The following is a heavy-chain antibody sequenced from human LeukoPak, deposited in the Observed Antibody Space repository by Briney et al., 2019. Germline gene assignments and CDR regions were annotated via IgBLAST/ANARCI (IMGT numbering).Heavy chain of an antibody. CDR1: GDSISYFY. Sequence: SETLSLTCSVSGDSISYFYWSWIRQAAGKGLEWIGRISGSGSTDYNASLKSRVTMSVDKSKNQFSLKLSSVTAADTAVYYCARDVRDYYDTRGFDYWGQGTLVTVSS. J-gene: IGHJ4*02. D-gene: IGHD3-22*01. CDR3: ARDVRDYYDTRGFDY. CDR2: ISGSGST. V-gene: IGHV4-4*07.